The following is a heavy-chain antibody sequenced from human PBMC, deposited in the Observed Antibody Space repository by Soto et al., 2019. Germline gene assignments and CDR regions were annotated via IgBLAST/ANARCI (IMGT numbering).Heavy chain of an antibody. CDR3: ARSPYVGMGYYGSGAPLNRINFADV. CDR2: IYATGTT. J-gene: IGHJ6*02. Sequence: SETLSLTCSVSGASISGFYWSWIRKSAGKGLEWIGRIYATGTTDYNPSLKSRVMMSVDTSKNQFSLKLSSVTAADTAVYYCARSPYVGMGYYGSGAPLNRINFADVWGQGTTVTVSS. D-gene: IGHD3-10*01. V-gene: IGHV4-4*07. CDR1: GASISGFY.